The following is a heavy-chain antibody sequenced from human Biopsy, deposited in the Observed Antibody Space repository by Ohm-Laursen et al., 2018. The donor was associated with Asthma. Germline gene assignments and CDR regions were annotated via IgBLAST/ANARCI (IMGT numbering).Heavy chain of an antibody. CDR1: GFTFSSYG. CDR2: ISYDGSKR. J-gene: IGHJ3*02. Sequence: SLRLSCAASGFTFSSYGMHWVRQAPGKGLEWVALISYDGSKRHSADSVRGRFTISRDNSKNTLYLQMNSLRAGDTAVYYCARTYYDFLTGQVNDVFAIWGQGTMVTVSS. CDR3: ARTYYDFLTGQVNDVFAI. D-gene: IGHD3-9*01. V-gene: IGHV3-30*03.